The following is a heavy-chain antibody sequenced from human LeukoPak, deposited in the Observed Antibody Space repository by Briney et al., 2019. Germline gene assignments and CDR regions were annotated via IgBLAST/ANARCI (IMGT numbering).Heavy chain of an antibody. J-gene: IGHJ5*02. CDR1: GDTVSSNTAA. V-gene: IGHV6-1*01. D-gene: IGHD2-2*01. CDR2: TYYRSTWYN. Sequence: SQTLSLTCAISGDTVSSNTAAWNWIRQSPSRGLEWLGRTYYRSTWYNDYAVSVRGRITVNPDTSKNQFSLHLNSVTPEDTAVYYCARRLTQYDCFDPWGQGILVTVSS. CDR3: ARRLTQYDCFDP.